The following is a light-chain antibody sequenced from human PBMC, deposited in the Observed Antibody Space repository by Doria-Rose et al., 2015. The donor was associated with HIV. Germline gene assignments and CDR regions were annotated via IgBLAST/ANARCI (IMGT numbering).Light chain of an antibody. CDR3: QQTYSFPYS. V-gene: IGKV1-39*01. CDR1: QGITSN. Sequence: PSSLSASVGDRVTITCRASQGITSNLNWYQQKAGKAPKLLIFTATTLQSGVPSRFSGGGSGTDFTLTISSPQPEDFATYYCQQTYSFPYSFGQGTKLDIE. CDR2: TAT. J-gene: IGKJ2*01.